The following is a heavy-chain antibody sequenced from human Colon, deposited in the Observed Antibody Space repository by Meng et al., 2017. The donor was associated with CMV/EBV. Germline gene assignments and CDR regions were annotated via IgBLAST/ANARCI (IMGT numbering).Heavy chain of an antibody. Sequence: GESLKISCAASGFTFSSYSMNWVRQAPGKGLEWVSSISSSSSYIYYADSVKGRFTISRDNAKNSLYLQMNSLRAEDTAVYYCARGGGYCSGGSCYYYYYGMDVRGQGTTVTVSS. CDR3: ARGGGYCSGGSCYYYYYGMDV. V-gene: IGHV3-21*01. D-gene: IGHD2-15*01. CDR1: GFTFSSYS. J-gene: IGHJ6*02. CDR2: ISSSSSYI.